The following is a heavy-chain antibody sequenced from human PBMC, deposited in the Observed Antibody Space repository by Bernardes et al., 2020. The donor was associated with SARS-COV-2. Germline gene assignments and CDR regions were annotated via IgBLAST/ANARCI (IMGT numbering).Heavy chain of an antibody. D-gene: IGHD3-3*02. CDR3: ARRINMGTPSPDQNNWFDP. CDR1: GGSISSHQ. CDR2: VDYSGTT. J-gene: IGHJ5*02. Sequence: ETLSLTCTVSGGSISSHQWNWIRQSPGRGLEWIANVDYSGTTLYNPALASRATISVDTSRNQFSLKLSSVTAADTATYYCARRINMGTPSPDQNNWFDPWGQGTLVTVSS. V-gene: IGHV4-59*08.